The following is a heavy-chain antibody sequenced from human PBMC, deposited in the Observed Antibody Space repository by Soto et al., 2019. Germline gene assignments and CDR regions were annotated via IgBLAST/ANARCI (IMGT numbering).Heavy chain of an antibody. CDR3: ARVPDY. CDR1: GGSVSSGRYS. CDR2: IYHSGSP. Sequence: QLQRQESGSGLVKPSQTLSLTCAVSGGSVSSGRYSWGWIRQPPGKGLEWIGYIYHSGSPYHNPSMKSRATISVDRSKHQFSRTLSSVTAADTAVYYGARVPDYWGQGTLVTVSS. V-gene: IGHV4-30-2*01. J-gene: IGHJ4*02.